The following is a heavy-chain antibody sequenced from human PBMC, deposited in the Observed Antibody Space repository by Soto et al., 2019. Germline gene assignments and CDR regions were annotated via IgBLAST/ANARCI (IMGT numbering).Heavy chain of an antibody. J-gene: IGHJ5*02. CDR2: IYYSGST. D-gene: IGHD1-26*01. CDR3: ARGVQEEYSGSYPTVGWFDP. CDR1: GGSISSYY. Sequence: SETLSLTCTVSGGSISSYYWCWIRQPPGKGLEWIGYIYYSGSTNYNPSLKSRVTISVDTSKNQLSLKLSSVTAADTAVYYCARGVQEEYSGSYPTVGWFDPWGQGTLVTVSS. V-gene: IGHV4-59*01.